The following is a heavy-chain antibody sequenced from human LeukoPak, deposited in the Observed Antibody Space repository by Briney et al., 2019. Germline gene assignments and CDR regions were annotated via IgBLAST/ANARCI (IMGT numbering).Heavy chain of an antibody. V-gene: IGHV3-48*04. CDR1: GFTFNNYH. CDR3: ARDRLGIDY. Sequence: GGSLRLSCAASGFTFNNYHMNWVRQAPGKGLEWVSYISGSTSTTYYADSVKGRFTISRDNAKNSLYLQMNSLRAEDTAVYYCARDRLGIDYWGQGTLVTVSS. J-gene: IGHJ4*02. CDR2: ISGSTSTT. D-gene: IGHD7-27*01.